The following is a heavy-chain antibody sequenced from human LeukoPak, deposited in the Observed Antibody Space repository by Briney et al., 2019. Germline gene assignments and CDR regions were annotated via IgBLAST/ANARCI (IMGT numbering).Heavy chain of an antibody. CDR2: IYSGGST. D-gene: IGHD3-22*01. CDR1: GFTVSSNY. V-gene: IGHV3-66*01. CDR3: YSMIVVEIRVINDY. J-gene: IGHJ4*02. Sequence: TGGSLRLSCAVSGFTVSSNYMSWVRQAPGKGLEWVSVIYSGGSTYYADSVKGRFTISRHNSKNTLYLQMNSLRAEDTAVYYCYSMIVVEIRVINDYWGQGTLVTVSS.